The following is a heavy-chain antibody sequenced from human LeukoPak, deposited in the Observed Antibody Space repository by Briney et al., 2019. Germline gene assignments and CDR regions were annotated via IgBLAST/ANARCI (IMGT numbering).Heavy chain of an antibody. CDR2: ISANGGGT. CDR1: GFTFSNYA. CDR3: AKATKSIVVDNYFDY. D-gene: IGHD3-22*01. V-gene: IGHV3-23*01. Sequence: PGGSLRLPCAASGFTFSNYAMSWVRQAPGKGLEWVSSISANGGGTYYADSVKGRFTVSRDNSQNTLYLQMNSLRAEDTAVYYCAKATKSIVVDNYFDYWGQGALVTVSS. J-gene: IGHJ4*02.